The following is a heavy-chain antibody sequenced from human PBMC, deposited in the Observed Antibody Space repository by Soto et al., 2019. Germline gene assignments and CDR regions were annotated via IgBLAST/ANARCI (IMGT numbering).Heavy chain of an antibody. CDR3: ARRGLHYYDSSGYYYPRFHTAFPGYYGMDV. J-gene: IGHJ6*02. D-gene: IGHD3-22*01. CDR1: GGSFRGYY. V-gene: IGHV4-34*01. CDR2: INHSGST. Sequence: SETLSLTCAIYGGSFRGYYWSWIRQPPGKGLEWIGEINHSGSTNYNPSLKSRVAISVDTSKNQFSLKLSSVIAADTAVYYCARRGLHYYDSSGYYYPRFHTAFPGYYGMDVWGQGTTVT.